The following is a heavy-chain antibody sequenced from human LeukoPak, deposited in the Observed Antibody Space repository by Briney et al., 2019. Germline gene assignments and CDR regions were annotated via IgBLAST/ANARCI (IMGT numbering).Heavy chain of an antibody. D-gene: IGHD3-16*01. CDR3: ARGHSFFAFDS. Sequence: SETLSLTCTVSGDSVTSSSYYWIWIRQPAGKQLEWIGRIYNSGGTNYNPSLKSRVTISVDTSKNQFSLGLSSVTAADTAVYYCARGHSFFAFDSWGQGTLVTVSS. J-gene: IGHJ4*02. CDR2: IYNSGGT. V-gene: IGHV4-61*02. CDR1: GDSVTSSSYY.